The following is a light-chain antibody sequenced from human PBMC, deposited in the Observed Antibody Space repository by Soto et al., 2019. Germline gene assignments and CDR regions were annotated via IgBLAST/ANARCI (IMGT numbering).Light chain of an antibody. CDR3: QQSYSTPLGT. CDR1: QSISSY. CDR2: AAS. V-gene: IGKV1-39*01. Sequence: DIQMTQSPSSLSASVGDRVTITCRASQSISSYLNWYQQKPGKAPKLLIYAASNLQSGVPSRFSGSGSGTDFTLTISSLQPEDFATHYYQQSYSTPLGTFGQGTKVEIK. J-gene: IGKJ1*01.